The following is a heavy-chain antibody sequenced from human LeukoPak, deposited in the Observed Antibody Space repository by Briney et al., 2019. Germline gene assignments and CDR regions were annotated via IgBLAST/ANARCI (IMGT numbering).Heavy chain of an antibody. D-gene: IGHD6-19*01. CDR1: GFTVSSNY. CDR3: ARARIQGAVAGTDY. V-gene: IGHV3-66*01. Sequence: GGSLRLSCAASGFTVSSNYMSWVRQAPGKGLEWVSVIYSGGSTYYADSVKGRFTISRDNSKNTLYLQMNSLRAEDTAVYYCARARIQGAVAGTDYWGQGTLVTVSS. J-gene: IGHJ4*02. CDR2: IYSGGST.